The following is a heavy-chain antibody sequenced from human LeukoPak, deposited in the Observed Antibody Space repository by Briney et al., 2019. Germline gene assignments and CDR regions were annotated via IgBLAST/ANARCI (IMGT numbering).Heavy chain of an antibody. J-gene: IGHJ3*02. Sequence: GGSLRLSCAASGFIFSDYYMSWSRQAPGKGLEWVSYLSSTSSSFYYADFVKGRFTISRDNAQNSLFLQMNSLRAEDTAVYYCAREVFNGFDIWGQGTMVTVSS. CDR1: GFIFSDYY. CDR3: AREVFNGFDI. V-gene: IGHV3-11*01. CDR2: LSSTSSSF. D-gene: IGHD3-10*01.